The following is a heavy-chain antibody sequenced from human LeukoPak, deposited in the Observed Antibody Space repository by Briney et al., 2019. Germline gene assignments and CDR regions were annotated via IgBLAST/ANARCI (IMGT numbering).Heavy chain of an antibody. CDR3: ARSLSYSYGRYFDY. Sequence: ASVKVSCKASGYTFTGYYMHWVRQAPGQGLEWMGRINPNSGGTNYAQKFQGRVTMTRDTSISTAYRELRRLRSDDTAVYYCARSLSYSYGRYFDYWGQGTLVTVSS. CDR1: GYTFTGYY. D-gene: IGHD5-18*01. V-gene: IGHV1-2*06. CDR2: INPNSGGT. J-gene: IGHJ4*02.